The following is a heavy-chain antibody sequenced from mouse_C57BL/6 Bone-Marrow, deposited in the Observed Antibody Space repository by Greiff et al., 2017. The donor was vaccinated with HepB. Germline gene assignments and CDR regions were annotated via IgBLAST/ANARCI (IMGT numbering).Heavy chain of an antibody. CDR3: ARQGAYYSNLYAMDY. V-gene: IGHV5-15*01. D-gene: IGHD2-5*01. CDR2: ISNLAYSI. Sequence: EVKLVESGGGLVQPGGSLKLSCAASGFTFSDYGMAWVRQAPRKGPEWVAFISNLAYSIYYADTVTGRFTISRENAKNTLYLEMSSLRSEDTAMYYCARQGAYYSNLYAMDYWGQGTSVTVSS. J-gene: IGHJ4*01. CDR1: GFTFSDYG.